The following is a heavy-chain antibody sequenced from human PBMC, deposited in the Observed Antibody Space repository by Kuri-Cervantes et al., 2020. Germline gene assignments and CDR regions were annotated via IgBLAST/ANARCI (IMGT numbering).Heavy chain of an antibody. CDR2: IYYSGTT. Sequence: GSLRLSCTVSSGSISSYYWSWIRQTPGKGLEWIGYIYYSGTTNYNPSLKSRVTMSVDTSKNQFSLKLSSVTAADTAVYYCARVFGRRRSGTFDYWGQGTLVTVSS. D-gene: IGHD1-7*01. V-gene: IGHV4-59*08. CDR3: ARVFGRRRSGTFDY. CDR1: SGSISSYY. J-gene: IGHJ4*02.